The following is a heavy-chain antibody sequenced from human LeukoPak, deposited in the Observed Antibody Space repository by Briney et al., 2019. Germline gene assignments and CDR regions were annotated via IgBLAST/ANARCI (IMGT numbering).Heavy chain of an antibody. J-gene: IGHJ4*02. Sequence: SVKVSCKAPGGTFSSYAISWVRQAPGQGLEWMGGIIPIFGTANYAQKFQGRVTITTDESTSTAYMELSSLRSEDTAVYYCASNYDSSGYLFDYWGQGTLVTVSS. CDR2: IIPIFGTA. D-gene: IGHD3-22*01. CDR3: ASNYDSSGYLFDY. CDR1: GGTFSSYA. V-gene: IGHV1-69*05.